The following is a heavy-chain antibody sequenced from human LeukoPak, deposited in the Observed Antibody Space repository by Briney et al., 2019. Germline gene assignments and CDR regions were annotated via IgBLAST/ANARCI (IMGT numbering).Heavy chain of an antibody. Sequence: PSETLSLTCTVSDYSISSRYYWSWIRQPAGEGLEWIGRISTSGSTDYNPSHKSRITMSVDTSKNQFSLKLYSVTAADTAAYYCARDRGYWYFDLWGRGKLVTVSS. D-gene: IGHD3-10*01. J-gene: IGHJ2*01. V-gene: IGHV4-4*07. CDR3: ARDRGYWYFDL. CDR1: DYSISSRYY. CDR2: ISTSGST.